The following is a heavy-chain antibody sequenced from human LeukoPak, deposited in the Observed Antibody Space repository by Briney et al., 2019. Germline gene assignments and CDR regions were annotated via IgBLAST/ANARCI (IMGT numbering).Heavy chain of an antibody. D-gene: IGHD3-22*01. CDR3: ARASPHYYDSSGYYYGY. CDR1: GFTFSSYW. CDR2: INSDGSST. Sequence: GRSLRLSCAASGFTFSSYWMHWVRQAPGKGLVWVSRINSDGSSTSYADSVKGRFTISRDNAKNTLYLQMNSLRAEDTAVYYCARASPHYYDSSGYYYGYWGQGTLVTVSS. J-gene: IGHJ4*02. V-gene: IGHV3-74*01.